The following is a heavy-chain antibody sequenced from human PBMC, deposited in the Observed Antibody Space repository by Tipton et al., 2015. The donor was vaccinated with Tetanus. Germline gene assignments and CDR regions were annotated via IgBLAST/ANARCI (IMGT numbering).Heavy chain of an antibody. Sequence: GLVKPSETLSLTCGVYGGSFSGYYWTWIRQPPGKGLEGLGEVTHSGSTNYNPSLKSRVTISVDTSKNQLSLKLTSVTAADTAVYYCASMTPVDWYFDLWGRGTLVTVSS. CDR2: VTHSGST. J-gene: IGHJ2*01. CDR3: ASMTPVDWYFDL. V-gene: IGHV4-34*01. D-gene: IGHD4-23*01. CDR1: GGSFSGYY.